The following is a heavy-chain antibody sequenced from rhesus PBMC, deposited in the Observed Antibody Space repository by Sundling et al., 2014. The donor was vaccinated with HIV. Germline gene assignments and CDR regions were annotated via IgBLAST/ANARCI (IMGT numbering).Heavy chain of an antibody. CDR1: GYSISSGYY. V-gene: IGHV4-99*01. Sequence: QVQLQESGPGLVKPSETLSLTCAVSGYSISSGYYWGWIRQPPGKGLEYIGYISGSSGSTYYNPSLTSRLTISRDTSKNHFFLNLKSVTAADTAIYFCAYGSGRMGLDYWGQGVLVTVSS. D-gene: IGHD4-17*01. CDR2: ISGSSGST. CDR3: AYGSGRMGLDY. J-gene: IGHJ4*01.